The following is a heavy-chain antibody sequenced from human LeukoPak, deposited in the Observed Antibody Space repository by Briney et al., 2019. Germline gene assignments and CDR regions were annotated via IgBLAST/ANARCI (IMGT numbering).Heavy chain of an antibody. D-gene: IGHD3-3*01. J-gene: IGHJ6*03. CDR2: IKQDGSEK. CDR3: ARGITINTLYYYYMDV. V-gene: IGHV3-7*04. Sequence: GGSLRLSCAASGFTFSNYWMSWVRQAPGKGLEWVANIKQDGSEKYYVDSVKGRFTISRDNAKNSLYLQMNSLRAEDTAVYYCARGITINTLYYYYMDVWGKGTTVTVSS. CDR1: GFTFSNYW.